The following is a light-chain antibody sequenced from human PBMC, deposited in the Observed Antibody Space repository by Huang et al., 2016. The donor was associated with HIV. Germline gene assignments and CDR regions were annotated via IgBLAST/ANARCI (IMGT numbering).Light chain of an antibody. J-gene: IGKJ2*01. CDR2: GAS. CDR3: QQYNNWPPMYT. Sequence: EIVLTQSPATRSMSPGQRATLSCMASQSVSRNLAWFQQKPGQAPRLLIYGASTRATGIPARFSGSGSGTEFTLTISSLQSEDFAVYYCQQYNNWPPMYTFGQGTKLEV. V-gene: IGKV3-15*01. CDR1: QSVSRN.